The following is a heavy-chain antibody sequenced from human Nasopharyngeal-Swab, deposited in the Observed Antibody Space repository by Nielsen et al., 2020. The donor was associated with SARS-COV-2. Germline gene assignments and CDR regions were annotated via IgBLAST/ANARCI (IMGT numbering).Heavy chain of an antibody. J-gene: IGHJ4*02. Sequence: GESLKISCAASGFTFSSSGMDWVRQAPGKGLEWVAVISYDGSNEYYGDSVKGRFTISRDNSKNTLYLQMSSLRIDDTAVYYCAKDVHGDYGGIDYWGQGILVTVSS. CDR1: GFTFSSSG. V-gene: IGHV3-30*18. CDR3: AKDVHGDYGGIDY. CDR2: ISYDGSNE. D-gene: IGHD4-17*01.